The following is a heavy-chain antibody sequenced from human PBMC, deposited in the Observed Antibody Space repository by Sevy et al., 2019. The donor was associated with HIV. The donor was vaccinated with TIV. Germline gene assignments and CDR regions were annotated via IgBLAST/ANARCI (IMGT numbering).Heavy chain of an antibody. CDR1: GFTFSSYG. V-gene: IGHV3-21*01. J-gene: IGHJ3*02. CDR3: ARNNCSITNCYMGDVFDI. Sequence: GGSLRLSCEASGFTFSSYGMHWVRQAPGKGLEWVSSISGISNYIYYADSMKGRFTVSRDNARNSLYLQMNSLRAEDTTVYYCARNNCSITNCYMGDVFDIWGQGTMVTVSS. CDR2: ISGISNYI. D-gene: IGHD2-2*02.